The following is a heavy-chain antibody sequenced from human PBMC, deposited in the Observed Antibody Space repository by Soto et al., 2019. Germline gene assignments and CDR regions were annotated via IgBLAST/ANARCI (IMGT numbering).Heavy chain of an antibody. V-gene: IGHV3-23*01. CDR2: VSIGGST. CDR1: GFTFSSYA. J-gene: IGHJ4*02. D-gene: IGHD2-15*01. Sequence: GSLRLSCAASGFTFSSYAMGWVRQGPGKGLEWVAVVSIGGSTHYADSVRGRFTISRVNSKNTLSLQMNSLTAEDTAVYFCAKRRGAGGHFDYWGQGALVTVSS. CDR3: AKRRGAGGHFDY.